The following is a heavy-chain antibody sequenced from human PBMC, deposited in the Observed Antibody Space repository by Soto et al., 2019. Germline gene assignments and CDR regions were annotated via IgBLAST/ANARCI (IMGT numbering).Heavy chain of an antibody. CDR3: ARDRYDFWSGLPLYGMDV. Sequence: NPGGSLRLSCAASGFTFSSYSMNWVRQAPGKGLEWVSSISSSNSYIYYADSVKGRFTISRDNAKNSLYLQMNSLRAEDTAVYYCARDRYDFWSGLPLYGMDVWGQGTTVTVSS. V-gene: IGHV3-21*01. CDR2: ISSSNSYI. CDR1: GFTFSSYS. D-gene: IGHD3-3*01. J-gene: IGHJ6*02.